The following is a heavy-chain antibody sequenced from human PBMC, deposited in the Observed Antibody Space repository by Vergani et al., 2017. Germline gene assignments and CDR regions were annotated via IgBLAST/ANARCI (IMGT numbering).Heavy chain of an antibody. Sequence: EVQLLESGGGLVQPGGSLRLSCAASGFTFSSYAMSWVRQAPGKGLEWVSAISGSGGSTYYADSVKGRFTISRDNSKNTLYLQMNSLRAEDTAVYYCAKNDGYSLYYYYYGMDVWGQGTTVTVSS. V-gene: IGHV3-23*01. CDR1: GFTFSSYA. J-gene: IGHJ6*02. CDR2: ISGSGGST. D-gene: IGHD5-24*01. CDR3: AKNDGYSLYYYYYGMDV.